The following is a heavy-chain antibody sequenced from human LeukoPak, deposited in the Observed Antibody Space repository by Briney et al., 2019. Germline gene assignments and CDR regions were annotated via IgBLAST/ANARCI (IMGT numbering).Heavy chain of an antibody. CDR3: ARHASGWFFDY. D-gene: IGHD6-19*01. V-gene: IGHV4-59*08. CDR2: IYYSGST. CDR1: GGSISSYY. Sequence: SETLSLTCTVTGGSISSYYWSWIRQPPGKGLEWIGYIYYSGSTNYNPSFKSRVTISVDTSKKQFSLKLSSVTAADTAVYYCARHASGWFFDYWGQGTLVTVSS. J-gene: IGHJ4*02.